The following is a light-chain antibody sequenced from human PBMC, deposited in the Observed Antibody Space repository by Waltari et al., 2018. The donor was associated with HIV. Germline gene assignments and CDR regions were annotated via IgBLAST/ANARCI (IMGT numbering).Light chain of an antibody. CDR3: QVWDYNSDRWV. Sequence: SYVLTQPPSVSVAPGQTARITCGGNNIGTKTNHWYQQRPGQAPVLVASDDSDRPSDIPERFSCSNSANTATLSISRVEAGDEADYYCQVWDYNSDRWVFGGGTKLTVL. J-gene: IGLJ3*02. CDR1: NIGTKT. V-gene: IGLV3-21*02. CDR2: DDS.